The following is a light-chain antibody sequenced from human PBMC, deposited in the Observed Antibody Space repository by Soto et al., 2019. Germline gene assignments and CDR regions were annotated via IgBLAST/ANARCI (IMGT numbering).Light chain of an antibody. CDR3: QQYGGSPRT. CDR1: QSVSST. J-gene: IGKJ1*01. CDR2: GAS. Sequence: EIVMTQSPATLSVSPGERATLSCRASQSVSSTLAWYQQKPGQAPRLLIYGASTRATDIPARFTGSGSGTDFTLTISRLEPEDFAVYYCQQYGGSPRTFGQGTKMDIK. V-gene: IGKV3-20*01.